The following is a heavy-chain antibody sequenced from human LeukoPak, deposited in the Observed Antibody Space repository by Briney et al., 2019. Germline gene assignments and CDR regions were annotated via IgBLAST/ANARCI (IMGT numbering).Heavy chain of an antibody. CDR3: TRSPEPTTNYYFDY. J-gene: IGHJ4*02. V-gene: IGHV3-49*03. CDR2: IRSKFYGGTI. CDR1: GFTFADYA. Sequence: GGSLRLSCTASGFTFADYAMSWFRQAPGKGLEWVTIIRSKFYGGTIESAASVKGRFIISRDDSKSIAYLQMNSLKTEDTAVYYCTRSPEPTTNYYFDYWGEGTLVTVPS. D-gene: IGHD4-11*01.